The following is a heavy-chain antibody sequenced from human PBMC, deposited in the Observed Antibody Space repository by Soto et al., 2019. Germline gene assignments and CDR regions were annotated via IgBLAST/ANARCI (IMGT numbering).Heavy chain of an antibody. CDR2: ISSSSSYI. V-gene: IGHV3-21*01. D-gene: IGHD3-10*02. CDR1: GFTFSSYS. CDR3: ARDGAMFFYPYYYYYYVMYF. J-gene: IGHJ6*02. Sequence: PGGSLRLSCAASGFTFSSYSMNWVRQAPGKGLEWVSSISSSSSYIYYADSVKGRFTISRDNAKNSLYLQMNSLRAEDTAVYYCARDGAMFFYPYYYYYYVMYFWGQGSSVTVSS.